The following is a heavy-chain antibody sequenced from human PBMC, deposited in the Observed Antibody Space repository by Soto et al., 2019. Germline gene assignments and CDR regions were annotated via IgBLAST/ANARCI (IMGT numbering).Heavy chain of an antibody. CDR2: IYHSGST. Sequence: QVQLQESGPGLVKPSGTLSLTCAVSGGSISSSNWWSWVRQPPGKGLEWIGEIYHSGSTNYNPSLTSRVTISVGKSKNQCALKLSSVTAADTAVYYCARDPGGDTTGMGPVFDYWGQGTLVTVSS. D-gene: IGHD3-16*01. CDR3: ARDPGGDTTGMGPVFDY. CDR1: GGSISSSNW. V-gene: IGHV4-4*02. J-gene: IGHJ4*02.